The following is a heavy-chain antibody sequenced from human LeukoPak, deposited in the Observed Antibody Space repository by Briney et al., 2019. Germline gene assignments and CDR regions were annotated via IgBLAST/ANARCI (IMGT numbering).Heavy chain of an antibody. J-gene: IGHJ5*02. V-gene: IGHV4-4*07. D-gene: IGHD6-19*01. CDR1: GGSISSYY. CDR2: IYTSGST. CDR3: ASLHSSGWYNWFDP. Sequence: SETVSLTCTGSGGSISSYYWSWIRQPAGKGLEWIGRIYTSGSTNYNPSLKSRVTMSVDTSKNQFSLKLSSVTAADTAVYYCASLHSSGWYNWFDPWGQGTLVTVSS.